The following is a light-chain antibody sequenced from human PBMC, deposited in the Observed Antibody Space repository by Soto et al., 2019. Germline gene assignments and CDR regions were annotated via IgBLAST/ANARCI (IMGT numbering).Light chain of an antibody. CDR2: AAS. CDR1: QGITTH. CDR3: QQSYTTPLT. V-gene: IGKV1-39*01. Sequence: DIQMTQSPSSLSASVGDRVTITCRASQGITTHINWFQQKAGKAPNLLISAASSLQSGVPSRFSGSGSGRDFTLTTTSLQPEDSATYYCQQSYTTPLTFGGGTKV. J-gene: IGKJ4*01.